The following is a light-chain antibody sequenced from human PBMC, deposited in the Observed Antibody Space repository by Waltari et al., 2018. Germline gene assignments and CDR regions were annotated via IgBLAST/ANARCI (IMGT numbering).Light chain of an antibody. CDR2: TAS. CDR1: QDISRY. CDR3: QQLKSYPLT. J-gene: IGKJ4*01. Sequence: DIQLTQSPSFLSASVGDRVTITCRASQDISRYLAWYQQKPGKAPKLLMYTASTWQSGVPSRFRGSGSGTEFTLTISSLQPEDFATYYCQQLKSYPLTFGGGTKVEIK. V-gene: IGKV1-9*01.